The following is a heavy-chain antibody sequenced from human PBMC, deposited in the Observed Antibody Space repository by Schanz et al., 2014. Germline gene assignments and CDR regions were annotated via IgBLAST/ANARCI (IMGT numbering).Heavy chain of an antibody. V-gene: IGHV3-33*08. CDR3: TADLWFGAVWGVW. Sequence: QVRLVESGGGVVQPGRSLRLSCAASGFTLSSYGMHWVRQAPGKGLEWVAFINSDGTKRFYADSVKSRFTISSDNSKSTLYLQMSSLRAEDTAVYYCTADLWFGAVWGVWWGQGTLXTVSS. D-gene: IGHD3-10*01. CDR2: INSDGTKR. J-gene: IGHJ4*02. CDR1: GFTLSSYG.